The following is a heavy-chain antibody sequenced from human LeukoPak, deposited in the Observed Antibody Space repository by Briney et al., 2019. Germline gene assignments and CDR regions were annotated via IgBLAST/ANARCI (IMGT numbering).Heavy chain of an antibody. V-gene: IGHV4-61*02. Sequence: SQTLSLTRTVAGGSISIGSYYWSWIRQPAGKGLEWIGRIYTSGSTNYNPSLKSRVTISVDTSKNQFSLKLSSVTAADTAVYYCARDLKKSRDGYSYWYFDLWGRGTLVTVSS. D-gene: IGHD5-24*01. CDR3: ARDLKKSRDGYSYWYFDL. CDR2: IYTSGST. CDR1: GGSISIGSYY. J-gene: IGHJ2*01.